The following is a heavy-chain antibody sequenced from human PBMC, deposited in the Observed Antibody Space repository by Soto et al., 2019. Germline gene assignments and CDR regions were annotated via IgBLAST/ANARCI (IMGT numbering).Heavy chain of an antibody. V-gene: IGHV3-74*01. D-gene: IGHD2-15*01. CDR2: INIDGGST. CDR1: GFTFSSYW. CDR3: ARGRGYCSGSSCYVDL. Sequence: EVQLVESGGGLVQPGGSLRLSCAASGFTFSSYWMHWVRQAPGKGLVWVSRINIDGGSTSYADSVKGRFTISRDNAKNTLYLQMNSLRVEDTAVYYCARGRGYCSGSSCYVDLWGQGTLVTVSS. J-gene: IGHJ5*02.